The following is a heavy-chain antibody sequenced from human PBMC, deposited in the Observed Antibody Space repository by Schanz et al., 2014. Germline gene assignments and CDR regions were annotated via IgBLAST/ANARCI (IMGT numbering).Heavy chain of an antibody. J-gene: IGHJ6*03. Sequence: QVHLVQSGAEVKKPGASVKVSCKASGYTFTSYGISWVRQAPGQGLEWMGWISAYNGNANYAQKLQGRVTMTTDTSTSTVYMELTSLRSDDTAVYFCAGTYCSSTSCYTGYYYMDVWGKGTTVTVSS. V-gene: IGHV1-18*04. CDR3: AGTYCSSTSCYTGYYYMDV. D-gene: IGHD2-2*02. CDR1: GYTFTSYG. CDR2: ISAYNGNA.